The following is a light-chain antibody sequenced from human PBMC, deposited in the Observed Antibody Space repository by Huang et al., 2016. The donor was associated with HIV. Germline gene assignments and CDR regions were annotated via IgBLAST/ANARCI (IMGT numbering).Light chain of an antibody. CDR2: GAS. V-gene: IGKV3-20*01. CDR3: QQYGSSPPMT. CDR1: QSVSSSY. Sequence: EIVLTLSPGTLSLSPGERATLSCRASQSVSSSYLAWYQQKPGQAPRLLISGASRRATGIPDRFSGSGSGTDFTLTISRLEPEDFAVYYCQQYGSSPPMTFGPGTKVDIK. J-gene: IGKJ3*01.